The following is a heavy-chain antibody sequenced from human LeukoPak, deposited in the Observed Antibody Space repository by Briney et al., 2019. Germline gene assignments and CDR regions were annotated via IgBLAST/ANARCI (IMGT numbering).Heavy chain of an antibody. CDR2: INHSGST. Sequence: PSETLSLTCAVYGGSFSGYYWSWIRQPPGKGLEWIGEINHSGSTNYNPSLKSRVTISVDESKNQFSLKLSSVTAADTAVYYCAHTSPEGYRWDYWGQGTLVTVSS. D-gene: IGHD3-16*02. CDR3: AHTSPEGYRWDY. CDR1: GGSFSGYY. V-gene: IGHV4-34*01. J-gene: IGHJ4*02.